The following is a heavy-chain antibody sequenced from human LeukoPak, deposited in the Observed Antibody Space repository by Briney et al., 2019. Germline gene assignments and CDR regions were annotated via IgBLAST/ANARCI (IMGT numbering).Heavy chain of an antibody. CDR2: ISAYNGNT. V-gene: IGHV1-18*01. D-gene: IGHD3-9*01. CDR3: ARDRARYYDILTGYSPPEFDY. Sequence: ASVKVSCKASGYTFTSYGISWVRQAPGQGLEWMGWISAYNGNTNYAQEHPGRVTMTTDTSTSTAYMELRSLRSDDTAVYYCARDRARYYDILTGYSPPEFDYWGQGTLVTVSS. J-gene: IGHJ4*02. CDR1: GYTFTSYG.